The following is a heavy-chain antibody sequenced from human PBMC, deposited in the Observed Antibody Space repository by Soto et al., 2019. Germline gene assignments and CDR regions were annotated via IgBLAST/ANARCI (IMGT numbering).Heavy chain of an antibody. CDR1: GGTFSSYA. J-gene: IGHJ5*02. CDR3: ARIGTAYNWFDP. CDR2: IIPIFGTA. Sequence: QVQLVQSGAEVKKPGSSVKVSCKASGGTFSSYAISWVRQAPGQGLAWMGGIIPIFGTANYAQKFQGRVTITADESTSTAYMDLSSLRSEHTAVYYCARIGTAYNWFDPWGQGTLVTVSS. V-gene: IGHV1-69*01. D-gene: IGHD1-1*01.